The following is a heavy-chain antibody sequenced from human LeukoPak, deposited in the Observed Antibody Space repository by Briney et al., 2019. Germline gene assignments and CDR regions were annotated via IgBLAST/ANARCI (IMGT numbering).Heavy chain of an antibody. CDR2: IYPGDSYT. J-gene: IGHJ4*02. CDR3: ARRGDYDYSFDF. V-gene: IGHV5-51*01. D-gene: IGHD5-12*01. Sequence: KVSCKASGYTFSSNGISWVRQMPGKGLEWMGIIYPGDSYTTYSPSFQGQVTISADKSISTAYLQWSSLKASDTAMYFCARRGDYDYSFDFWGQGTLVTVSS. CDR1: GYTFSSNG.